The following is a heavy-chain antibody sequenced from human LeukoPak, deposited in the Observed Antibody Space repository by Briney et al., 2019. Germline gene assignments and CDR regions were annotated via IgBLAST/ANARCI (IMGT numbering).Heavy chain of an antibody. CDR1: GGSVSDYY. CDR2: IYHTGST. D-gene: IGHD1-26*01. Sequence: PSETLSLTCTISGGSVSDYYWSWIRQSPGKGLEWIGYIYHTGSTSYSPSLKSRVTISADTSQNQFSLKLSSVTAADTAVYYCARRGIVGATAWGQGTMVTVSS. V-gene: IGHV4-59*02. CDR3: ARRGIVGATA. J-gene: IGHJ5*02.